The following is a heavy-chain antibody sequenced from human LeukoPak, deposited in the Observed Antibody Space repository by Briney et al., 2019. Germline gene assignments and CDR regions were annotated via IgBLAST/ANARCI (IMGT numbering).Heavy chain of an antibody. V-gene: IGHV5-51*03. D-gene: IGHD6-19*01. Sequence: NSGESLKISCKGSGYSFTSYWIGWVRQLPGKGLEWLGIIYPGDSDTRYSPSFQGQVTISADKSISTAYLQWSSLKASDTAMYYCARIAVAGTAPFYWGQGTLVTVSS. J-gene: IGHJ4*02. CDR3: ARIAVAGTAPFY. CDR1: GYSFTSYW. CDR2: IYPGDSDT.